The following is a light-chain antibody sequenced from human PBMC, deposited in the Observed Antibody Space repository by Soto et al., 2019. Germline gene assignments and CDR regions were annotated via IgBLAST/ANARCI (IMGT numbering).Light chain of an antibody. Sequence: QSALTQPRSVSGSPGQSVTISCTGTSSDVGGYNYVSWYQQHPGKAPKLMIYDVSKRPSGVPDRFSGSKSGNTASLTISGLQAEYEADYYCCSNAGSYSYVFGTGTKVTVL. J-gene: IGLJ1*01. CDR1: SSDVGGYNY. V-gene: IGLV2-11*01. CDR3: CSNAGSYSYV. CDR2: DVS.